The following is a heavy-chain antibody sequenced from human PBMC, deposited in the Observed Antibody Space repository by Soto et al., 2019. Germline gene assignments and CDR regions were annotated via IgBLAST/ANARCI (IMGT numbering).Heavy chain of an antibody. J-gene: IGHJ3*02. D-gene: IGHD3-3*01. CDR2: IYYSGST. Sequence: QVQLQESGPGLVKPSQTLSLTCTVSGGSISSGGYYWSWIRQHPGKGLEWIGYIYYSGSTYYNPSLKSRVTISVDTSKNQFSLKLSSVTAADTAVYYCARDYERITIFGVPLHAFDIWGQGTMVTVSS. CDR1: GGSISSGGYY. CDR3: ARDYERITIFGVPLHAFDI. V-gene: IGHV4-31*03.